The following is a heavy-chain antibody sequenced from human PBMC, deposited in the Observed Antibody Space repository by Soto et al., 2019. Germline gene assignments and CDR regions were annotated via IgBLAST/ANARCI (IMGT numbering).Heavy chain of an antibody. CDR1: GGTFSSYT. D-gene: IGHD4-17*01. CDR2: IIPILGIA. V-gene: IGHV1-69*02. CDR3: ARGATVNNWFDP. J-gene: IGHJ5*02. Sequence: QVQLVQSGAEVKKPGSSVKVSCKASGGTFSSYTISWVRQAPGQGLEWMGRIIPILGIANYAQKFQGRVXIXAXXSTSTAYMELSSLRSEDTAVYYCARGATVNNWFDPWGQGTLVTVSS.